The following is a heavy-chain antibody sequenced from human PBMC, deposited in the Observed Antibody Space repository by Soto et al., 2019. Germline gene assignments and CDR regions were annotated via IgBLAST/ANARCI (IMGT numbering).Heavy chain of an antibody. Sequence: SETLSLTCAVYGGSFSGYYWTWIRQHPGKGLEWIGYIYYSGSTYYNPSLKSRVTISVDTSKNQFSLKLSSVTAADTAVYYCAKDLGYYDSSGYYFYYFDYWGQGTLVTVSS. D-gene: IGHD3-22*01. CDR3: AKDLGYYDSSGYYFYYFDY. V-gene: IGHV4-31*11. CDR2: IYYSGST. CDR1: GGSFSGYY. J-gene: IGHJ4*02.